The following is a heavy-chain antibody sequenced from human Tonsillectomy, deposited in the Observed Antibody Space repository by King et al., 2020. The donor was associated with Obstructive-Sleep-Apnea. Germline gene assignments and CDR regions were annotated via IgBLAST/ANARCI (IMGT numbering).Heavy chain of an antibody. Sequence: VQLVESGGGLVQPGGSLRLSCAASGFTFSSYAMHWVRQAPGKGLEYVSDISSNGGITYYANSWKGRFTISRDNSKNTLYLQMGSLRAEERAVYYCATSTTDSGAWFDPWGQGTLVTVSS. CDR1: GFTFSSYA. V-gene: IGHV3-64*01. CDR3: ATSTTDSGAWFDP. CDR2: ISSNGGIT. D-gene: IGHD1-26*01. J-gene: IGHJ5*02.